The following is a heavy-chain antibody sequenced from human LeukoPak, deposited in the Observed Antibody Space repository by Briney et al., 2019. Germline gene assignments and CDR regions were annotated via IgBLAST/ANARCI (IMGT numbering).Heavy chain of an antibody. J-gene: IGHJ4*02. CDR1: GFSFSSYT. D-gene: IGHD2-21*01. CDR2: ISTHGDRT. CDR3: AKVGAIYYLEK. Sequence: GGSLRLSCAATGFSFSSYTITWVRQAPGKGLEWVSSISTHGDRTYYVDSVKGRFTIPRDNSRDTLYLEMNSLRAEDTGIYYCAKVGAIYYLEKWGQGTLVAVSS. V-gene: IGHV3-23*01.